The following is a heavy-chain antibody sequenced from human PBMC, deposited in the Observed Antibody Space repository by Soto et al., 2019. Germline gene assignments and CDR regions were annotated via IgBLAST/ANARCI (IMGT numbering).Heavy chain of an antibody. V-gene: IGHV4-39*01. CDR2: IYYSGST. D-gene: IGHD2-15*01. CDR3: ARPQAICSGGSCYSGVCHY. J-gene: IGHJ4*02. Sequence: SETLSLTCTVSGGSISSSGYYWGWIRQPPGKGLEWIGSIYYSGSTYYNPSLKSRVTISVDTSKNQFSLKLSSVTAADTAVYYCARPQAICSGGSCYSGVCHYWGQGTLVTVAS. CDR1: GGSISSSGYY.